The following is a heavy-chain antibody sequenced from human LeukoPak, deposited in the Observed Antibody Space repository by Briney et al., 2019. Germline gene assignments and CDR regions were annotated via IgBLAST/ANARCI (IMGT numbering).Heavy chain of an antibody. J-gene: IGHJ4*02. Sequence: GGTLRLSCAASGFTFSTYGMTWVRLAPGKGLEWVSAISNSGGSTYYADSVKGRFTISRDNSKNTLYLQMNSLRAEDTAVYYCAKPPPHCSGGSCYIFDYWGQGTLVTVSS. CDR2: ISNSGGST. CDR3: AKPPPHCSGGSCYIFDY. V-gene: IGHV3-23*01. D-gene: IGHD2-15*01. CDR1: GFTFSTYG.